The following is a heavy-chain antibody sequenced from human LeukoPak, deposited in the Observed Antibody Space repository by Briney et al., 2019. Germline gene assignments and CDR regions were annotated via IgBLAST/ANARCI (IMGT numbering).Heavy chain of an antibody. J-gene: IGHJ4*02. CDR3: TSEEDDHRGRTGY. V-gene: IGHV3-30-3*01. Sequence: GGSLRLSCAASGFTFSSYAMHWVRQAPGKGLEWVAVISYDGSNKYYADSVKGRFTISRDNSKNTLYLQMNSLRAEDTAVYYCTSEEDDHRGRTGYWGQGTLVTVSS. D-gene: IGHD2-8*02. CDR1: GFTFSSYA. CDR2: ISYDGSNK.